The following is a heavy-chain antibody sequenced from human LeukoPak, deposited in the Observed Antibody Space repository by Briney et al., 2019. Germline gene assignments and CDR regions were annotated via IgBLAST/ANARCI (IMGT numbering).Heavy chain of an antibody. CDR1: GFTFSDYY. CDR3: ARVANYDFWSGHFFDY. Sequence: GGSLRLSCAASGFTFSDYYMSWIRQAPGKGLEWVSYISSSGSTIYYADSVKGRFTISRDNAKNSLYLQMNSLRAEDTAVYYCARVANYDFWSGHFFDYWGQGTLVTVSS. CDR2: ISSSGSTI. D-gene: IGHD3-3*01. J-gene: IGHJ4*02. V-gene: IGHV3-11*04.